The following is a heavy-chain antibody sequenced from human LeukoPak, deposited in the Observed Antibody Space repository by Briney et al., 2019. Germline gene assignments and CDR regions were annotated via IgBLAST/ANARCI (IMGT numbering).Heavy chain of an antibody. Sequence: SETLSLTCTVSGGSITSSSYYWGWIRQPPGKGLEWIGSIYYSGSTYYNPSLKSRVTISVDTSKNQFSLKLSSVTAADTAVYYCARSRTGYDYDFYSYDAFDIWGQGTMVTVSS. CDR1: GGSITSSSYY. J-gene: IGHJ3*02. CDR3: ARSRTGYDYDFYSYDAFDI. V-gene: IGHV4-39*01. D-gene: IGHD3-3*01. CDR2: IYYSGST.